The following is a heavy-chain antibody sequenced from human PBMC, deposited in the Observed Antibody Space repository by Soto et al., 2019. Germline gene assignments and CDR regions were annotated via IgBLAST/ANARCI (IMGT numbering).Heavy chain of an antibody. V-gene: IGHV3-23*01. J-gene: IGHJ4*02. CDR2: IRGSGVST. Sequence: EVQLLESGGGLVQPGGSLRLSCAASGLTFRAFSMSWVAQPPGKGLEWVSGIRGSGVSTYYADSVKGRFTISRDSSSNTLYLQMSSLRAEDTAVYYCAKSRGDSWYLYYYDYWGQGTLVTVSS. D-gene: IGHD5-12*01. CDR1: GLTFRAFS. CDR3: AKSRGDSWYLYYYDY.